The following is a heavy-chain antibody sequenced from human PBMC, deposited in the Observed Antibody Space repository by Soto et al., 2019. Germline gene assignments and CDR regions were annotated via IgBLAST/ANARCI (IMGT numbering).Heavy chain of an antibody. CDR1: GFTFDYYW. V-gene: IGHV3-74*01. J-gene: IGHJ3*01. CDR3: ARGDRAGFDL. Sequence: EVQLVESGGGLVQPGDSLRLSCAASGFTFDYYWMHWVRQAPGKGLVWVSRVHSGGTTTTYADSVKGRFTISRDNARNTVSLQMSSLRAEDTAIYYCARGDRAGFDLWGHGTLVTVSS. CDR2: VHSGGTTT.